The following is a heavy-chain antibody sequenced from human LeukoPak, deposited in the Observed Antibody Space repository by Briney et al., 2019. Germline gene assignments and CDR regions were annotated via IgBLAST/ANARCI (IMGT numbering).Heavy chain of an antibody. D-gene: IGHD2/OR15-2a*01. J-gene: IGHJ4*02. V-gene: IGHV3-30*02. Sequence: GGSLRLSCAASGFTFSSYGIHWVRQAPGKGLEWVAFIRYDGSNKYHADSVKGRFTISRDNSKNTVYLQMNSLRAEDTAVYYCAKGPLLWNWGQGTLVTVSS. CDR2: IRYDGSNK. CDR3: AKGPLLWN. CDR1: GFTFSSYG.